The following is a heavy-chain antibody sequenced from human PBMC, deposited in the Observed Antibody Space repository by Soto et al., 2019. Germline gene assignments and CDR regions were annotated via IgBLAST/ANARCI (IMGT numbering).Heavy chain of an antibody. V-gene: IGHV3-23*01. CDR2: ISGSGGST. Sequence: GGSLRLSCAASGFTFSSYAMSWVRQAPGKGLEWVSAISGSGGSTYYADSVKGRFTISRDNSKNTLYLQMNSLRAEDTAVYYCAKVGRGRLGEVVVVADTYFDYWGQGTLVTVSS. D-gene: IGHD2-15*01. J-gene: IGHJ4*02. CDR3: AKVGRGRLGEVVVVADTYFDY. CDR1: GFTFSSYA.